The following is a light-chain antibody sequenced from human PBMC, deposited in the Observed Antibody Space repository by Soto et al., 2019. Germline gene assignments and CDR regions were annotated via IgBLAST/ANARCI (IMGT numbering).Light chain of an antibody. CDR1: QSISKW. V-gene: IGKV1-5*01. Sequence: DFQMIQSPSTLSASVGDRVTITCRARQSISKWLAWYQQKSGKAPKLLIFDASTLHSGVPSRFSGTGSGTEFTLTISSLQPDDFGNYYCQQYNTYPTTTFGNGTTVDIK. CDR3: QQYNTYPTTT. CDR2: DAS. J-gene: IGKJ1*01.